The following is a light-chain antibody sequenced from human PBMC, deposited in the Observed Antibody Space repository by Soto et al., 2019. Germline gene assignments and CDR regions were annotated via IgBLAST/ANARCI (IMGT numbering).Light chain of an antibody. J-gene: IGKJ1*01. CDR3: QHYNSYSEA. CDR1: QTISSW. Sequence: DIKMSQSPSTLSGSVGDRVTITCRASQTISSWLARYQQKPGKAPKLLIYKASTLKSGVPSRFSGSGSGTEFTLTISSLRPDDFATYYCQHYNSYSEAFGQRTMV. CDR2: KAS. V-gene: IGKV1-5*03.